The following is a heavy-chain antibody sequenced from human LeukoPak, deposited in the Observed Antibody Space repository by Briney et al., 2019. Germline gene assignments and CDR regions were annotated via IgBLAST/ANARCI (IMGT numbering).Heavy chain of an antibody. V-gene: IGHV1-2*02. Sequence: GASVKVSCKASGYTFTCYYMHWVRQAPGQGLEWMGWINPNSGGTNYAQKLQGRVTMTRDTSISTAYMELSRLRSDDTAVYYCARDRSPMGSSSPFDYWGQGTLVTVSS. CDR3: ARDRSPMGSSSPFDY. CDR1: GYTFTCYY. D-gene: IGHD6-6*01. J-gene: IGHJ4*02. CDR2: INPNSGGT.